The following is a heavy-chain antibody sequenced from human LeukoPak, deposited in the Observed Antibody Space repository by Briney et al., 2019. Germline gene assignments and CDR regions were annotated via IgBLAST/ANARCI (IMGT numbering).Heavy chain of an antibody. CDR3: AREVVIVPDYFYYGLDV. Sequence: PGGSLRLSCAASGFSFSDYYMTWIRQVPGKGVEWVSFISSNGDSLYYADSVRGRFTISRDNAKNSLYLQMNSLRAEDTAVYYCAREVVIVPDYFYYGLDVWGQGTTVTVSS. J-gene: IGHJ6*02. V-gene: IGHV3-11*01. CDR2: ISSNGDSL. D-gene: IGHD2/OR15-2a*01. CDR1: GFSFSDYY.